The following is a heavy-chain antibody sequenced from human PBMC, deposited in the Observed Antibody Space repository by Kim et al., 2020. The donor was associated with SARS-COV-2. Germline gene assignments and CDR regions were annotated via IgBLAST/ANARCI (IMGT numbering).Heavy chain of an antibody. D-gene: IGHD5-18*01. V-gene: IGHV4-59*01. J-gene: IGHJ6*02. CDR1: GGSISSYY. Sequence: SETLSLTCTVSGGSISSYYWSWIRQPPGKGLEWIGYIYYSGSTNYNPSLKSRVTISVDTSKNQFSLKLSSVTAADTAVYYCARTSGSYGSYYYYYYGMDVWGQGTTVTVSS. CDR2: IYYSGST. CDR3: ARTSGSYGSYYYYYYGMDV.